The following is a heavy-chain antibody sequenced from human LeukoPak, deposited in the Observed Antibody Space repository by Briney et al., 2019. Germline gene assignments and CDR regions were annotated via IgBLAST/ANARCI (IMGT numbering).Heavy chain of an antibody. V-gene: IGHV5-10-1*01. Sequence: PGESLKISCTGSGYSFTSYWISWVRQMPGKGLEWMGRIDPSDSYTNYSPSFQGHVTISADKSISTAYLQWSSLKASDTAMYYCARQSTRGMVDTDYDYWGQGTLVTVSS. CDR2: IDPSDSYT. CDR1: GYSFTSYW. D-gene: IGHD5-18*01. CDR3: ARQSTRGMVDTDYDY. J-gene: IGHJ4*02.